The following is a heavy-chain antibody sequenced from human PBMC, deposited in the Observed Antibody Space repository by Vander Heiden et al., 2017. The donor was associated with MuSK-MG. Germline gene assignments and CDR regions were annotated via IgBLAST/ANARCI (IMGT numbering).Heavy chain of an antibody. CDR3: ARCTYYDYVWGSYRFLGYFDY. CDR2: INHSGST. V-gene: IGHV4-34*01. CDR1: GGSFSGYH. Sequence: QVQLQQWGAGLLKPSETLSLTCAVYGGSFSGYHWSWIRQPPGKGLEWIGEINHSGSTNYNPSLKSRVTISVDTSKNQFSLKLSSVTAADTAVYYCARCTYYDYVWGSYRFLGYFDYWGQGTLVTVSS. D-gene: IGHD3-16*02. J-gene: IGHJ4*02.